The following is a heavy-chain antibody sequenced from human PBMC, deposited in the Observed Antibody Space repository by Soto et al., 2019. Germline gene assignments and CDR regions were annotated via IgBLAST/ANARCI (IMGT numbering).Heavy chain of an antibody. D-gene: IGHD2-15*01. CDR3: ARGDREDVAVVVGARPGEYGVDV. J-gene: IGHJ6*02. Sequence: VHLVESGGGVVQPGRSLRLSCAASGFTFRIYAMHWVRQAPGKGLECVAVISYDGSNKFYRDSVKGRFTISRDNSNNPLYLQINSLRYEDTAVYYCARGDREDVAVVVGARPGEYGVDVWGQGTTVTVSS. V-gene: IGHV3-30-3*01. CDR2: ISYDGSNK. CDR1: GFTFRIYA.